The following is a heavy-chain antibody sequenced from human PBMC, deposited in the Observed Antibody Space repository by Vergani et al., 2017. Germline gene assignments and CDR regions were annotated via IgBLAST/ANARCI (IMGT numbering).Heavy chain of an antibody. Sequence: QVQLVESGGGVVQRGGSLRLSCATSGFTLRNFEIQGVRQGPGKGLEFVAFIQFDGSNQYYADPVKGRFTLSRDFSKNTLYLQMNSLRTDDTATYYCAKHFRGWGIDYWGQGTQVIVSS. J-gene: IGHJ4*02. V-gene: IGHV3-30*02. CDR1: GFTLRNFE. CDR3: AKHFRGWGIDY. CDR2: IQFDGSNQ. D-gene: IGHD3-16*01.